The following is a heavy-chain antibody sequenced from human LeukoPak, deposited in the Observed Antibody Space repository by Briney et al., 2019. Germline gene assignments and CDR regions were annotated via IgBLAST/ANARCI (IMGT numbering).Heavy chain of an antibody. Sequence: PGGSLRLSCAASGFTFSDYGMNRVRQAPGKGLEWVTYISSSSVTIYYADSVKGRFAISRDNAKNSLYLQMNSLRDEDTAVYYCARWGRAFDIWGQGTVVTVSS. CDR3: ARWGRAFDI. CDR2: ISSSSVTI. D-gene: IGHD7-27*01. J-gene: IGHJ3*02. CDR1: GFTFSDYG. V-gene: IGHV3-48*02.